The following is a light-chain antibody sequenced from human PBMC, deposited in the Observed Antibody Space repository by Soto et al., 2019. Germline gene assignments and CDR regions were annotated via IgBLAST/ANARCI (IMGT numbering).Light chain of an antibody. CDR3: GTWDSSRTVFV. J-gene: IGLJ1*01. CDR2: ADN. Sequence: QSVLTQPPSVSAAPGQKVTFSCSGSSSNIGKNYVSWYQQVPGTAPKLLIYADNKRRSGIPDRFSGSKSGTSATLGITGLQTGDEADDDCGTWDSSRTVFVFGTGTQVTVL. CDR1: SSNIGKNY. V-gene: IGLV1-51*02.